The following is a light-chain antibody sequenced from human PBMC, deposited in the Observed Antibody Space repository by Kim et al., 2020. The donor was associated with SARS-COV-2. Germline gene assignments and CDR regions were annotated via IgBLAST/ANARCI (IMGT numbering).Light chain of an antibody. Sequence: SYELTQPSSVSVSPGQTARITCSGDILAQIYVRWFQQKPGQAPLLVIYRDSERPSGIPERFSGSSSGTTVTLTISGAQVEDESDYYCYSATDNNRVFGGGTQLTVL. J-gene: IGLJ2*01. V-gene: IGLV3-27*01. CDR3: YSATDNNRV. CDR2: RDS. CDR1: ILAQIY.